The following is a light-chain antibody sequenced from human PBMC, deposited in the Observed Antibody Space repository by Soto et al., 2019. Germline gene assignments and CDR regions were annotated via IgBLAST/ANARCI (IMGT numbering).Light chain of an antibody. J-gene: IGKJ4*01. CDR2: WAS. CDR1: QSVLYNSNNKNY. Sequence: DIVMTQSPDSLAVSLGERATINCKSSQSVLYNSNNKNYLAWYQQKPGQPPKLLIYWASARESGVPDRFSGSGSRTDFTLTISSLQADDVEIYQYQQYYVIPVTFGGGTKVEIK. V-gene: IGKV4-1*01. CDR3: QQYYVIPVT.